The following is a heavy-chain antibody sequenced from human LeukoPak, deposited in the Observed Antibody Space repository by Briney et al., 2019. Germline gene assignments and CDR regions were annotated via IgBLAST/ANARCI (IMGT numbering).Heavy chain of an antibody. V-gene: IGHV3-11*04. CDR2: ISSSGSTI. CDR1: GFTFSDYY. J-gene: IGHJ6*03. CDR3: ARAYGSGSYGFVRVPHRENYYMDV. Sequence: GGSLRLSCAASGFTFSDYYMSWIRQAPGKGLEWVSYISSSGSTIYYADSVKGRFTISRDNAKNSLYLQMNSLRAEDTAVYYCARAYGSGSYGFVRVPHRENYYMDVWGKGTTVTVSS. D-gene: IGHD3-10*01.